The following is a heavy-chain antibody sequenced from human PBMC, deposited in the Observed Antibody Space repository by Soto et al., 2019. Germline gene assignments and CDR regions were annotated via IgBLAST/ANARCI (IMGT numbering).Heavy chain of an antibody. D-gene: IGHD3-22*01. Sequence: SETLSLTCAVYGGSFSGYYWSWIRQPPGKGLEWIGEINHSGSTNYNPSLKSRVTISVDTSKNQFSLKLSSVTAADTAVYYCAMYYYDSSGYRPFDYWGQGTLVTVSS. CDR1: GGSFSGYY. J-gene: IGHJ4*02. CDR3: AMYYYDSSGYRPFDY. V-gene: IGHV4-34*01. CDR2: INHSGST.